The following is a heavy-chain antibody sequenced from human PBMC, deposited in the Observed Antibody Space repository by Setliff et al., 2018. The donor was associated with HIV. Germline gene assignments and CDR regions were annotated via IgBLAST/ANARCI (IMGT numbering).Heavy chain of an antibody. Sequence: SVKVSCKASGGAFSSYALSWVRQAPGQGLEWMGGIIPIFGTANYAQKFQGRVTITTDESTSTAYMELSRLRSDDTAVYYCARSPRYSSGWYDSYFDQWGQGTLVTAPQ. CDR2: IIPIFGTA. J-gene: IGHJ4*02. V-gene: IGHV1-69*05. D-gene: IGHD6-19*01. CDR1: GGAFSSYA. CDR3: ARSPRYSSGWYDSYFDQ.